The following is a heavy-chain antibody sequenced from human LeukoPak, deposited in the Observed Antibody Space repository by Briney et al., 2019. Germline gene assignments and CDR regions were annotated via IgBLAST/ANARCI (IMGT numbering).Heavy chain of an antibody. CDR2: INPSGGST. CDR1: GGTFSSYA. J-gene: IGHJ5*02. CDR3: ARGSSSWFARNWFDP. V-gene: IGHV1-46*01. Sequence: ASVKVSCKASGGTFSSYAISWVRQAPGQGLEWMGIINPSGGSTSYAQKFQGRVTMTRDTSTSTVYMELSSLRSEDTAVYYCARGSSSWFARNWFDPWGQGTLVTVSS. D-gene: IGHD6-13*01.